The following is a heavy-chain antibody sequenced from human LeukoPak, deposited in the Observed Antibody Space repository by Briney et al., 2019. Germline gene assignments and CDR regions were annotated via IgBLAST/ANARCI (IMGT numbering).Heavy chain of an antibody. D-gene: IGHD3-10*01. Sequence: SGTLSLTCAVSDGSISGYYWSWVRQPPGKGLEWIGYIYYTGSTNYNPSLKSRVTISVDTSNNQFSLKLSSVTAADTAVYYCARAYYGSGRPFDYWGQGTLVTVSS. J-gene: IGHJ4*02. CDR3: ARAYYGSGRPFDY. CDR1: DGSISGYY. CDR2: IYYTGST. V-gene: IGHV4-59*01.